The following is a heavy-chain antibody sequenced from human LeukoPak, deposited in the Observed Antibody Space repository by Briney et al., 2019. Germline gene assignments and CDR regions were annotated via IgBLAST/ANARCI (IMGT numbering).Heavy chain of an antibody. Sequence: GASVKVSCKASGYTFTGYYMHWVRQAPGQGLEWMGWINPNSGGTNYAQRFQGRVTMTRDTSISTAYMELSRLRSDDTAVYYCARERIFGVVINGDGIVDAFDIWGQETMVTVSS. V-gene: IGHV1-2*02. D-gene: IGHD3-3*01. J-gene: IGHJ3*02. CDR2: INPNSGGT. CDR3: ARERIFGVVINGDGIVDAFDI. CDR1: GYTFTGYY.